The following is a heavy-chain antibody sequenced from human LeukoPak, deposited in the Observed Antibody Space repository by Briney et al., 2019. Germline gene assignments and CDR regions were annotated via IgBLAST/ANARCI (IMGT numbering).Heavy chain of an antibody. V-gene: IGHV3-9*01. CDR3: AKDLGSGLEAFDI. D-gene: IGHD3-10*01. CDR2: ISWNSGSI. J-gene: IGHJ3*02. Sequence: PGGSLRLSCAASGFTFDDYATHWVRQAPGKGLEWVSGISWNSGSIGYADSVKGRFTISRDNAKNSLYLQMNSLRAEDTALYYCAKDLGSGLEAFDIWGQGTMVTVSS. CDR1: GFTFDDYA.